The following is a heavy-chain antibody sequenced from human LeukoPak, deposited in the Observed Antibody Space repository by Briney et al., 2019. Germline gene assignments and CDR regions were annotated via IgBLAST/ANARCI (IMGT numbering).Heavy chain of an antibody. J-gene: IGHJ4*02. V-gene: IGHV4-59*01. CDR1: GGSISSYY. D-gene: IGHD3-22*01. Sequence: SETLSLTCTVSGGSISSYYWNWLRQPPGKGLEWVGYIYYSGSTNYNPSLKSRVTTSVDTSKNQFSLKLSSVTAADTAVYYCARERLGYYDRSGLDYWGQGTLVTVSS. CDR2: IYYSGST. CDR3: ARERLGYYDRSGLDY.